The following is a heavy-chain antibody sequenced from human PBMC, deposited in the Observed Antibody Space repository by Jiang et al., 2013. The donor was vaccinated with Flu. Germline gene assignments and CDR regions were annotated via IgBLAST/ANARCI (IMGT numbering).Heavy chain of an antibody. D-gene: IGHD3-22*01. CDR3: AKDGDDSSGYYGIGLGHFYYGMDV. J-gene: IGHJ6*04. Sequence: VQLVESGGGLVQPGGSLRLSCAASGLTFSSYVMNWVRQAPGKGLECVAGISGSGDGTYYADSVKGRFTISRDNSKNTLYLQMNSLRAEDTAVYYCAKDGDDSSGYYGIGLGHFYYGMDVWGKGTTVTVSS. CDR2: ISGSGDGT. CDR1: GLTFSSYV. V-gene: IGHV3-23*04.